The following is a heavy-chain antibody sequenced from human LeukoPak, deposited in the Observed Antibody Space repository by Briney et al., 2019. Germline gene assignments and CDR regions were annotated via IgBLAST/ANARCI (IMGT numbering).Heavy chain of an antibody. CDR2: IYYSGST. J-gene: IGHJ6*03. Sequence: SETLSLTCTVSGGSISSSSYYWGWIRQPPGKGLEWIGSIYYSGSTYYNPSLKSRVTTSVDTSKNQFSLKLSSVTAADTAVYYCATTGYYYDSSGYFYYYYYMDVWGKGTTVTVSS. V-gene: IGHV4-39*01. D-gene: IGHD3-22*01. CDR1: GGSISSSSYY. CDR3: ATTGYYYDSSGYFYYYYYMDV.